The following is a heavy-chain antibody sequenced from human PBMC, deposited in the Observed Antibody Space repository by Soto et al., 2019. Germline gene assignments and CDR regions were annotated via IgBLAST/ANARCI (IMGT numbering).Heavy chain of an antibody. Sequence: PSETLSLTCTVSGGSISSSYWSWIRPPPGKGLEYIAYINYSGSTNYKPSLKSRVTISVDTSKNQFSLKLSSVTAADTAVYYCASLNFDILTAYYAFDIWGQGTMVTVSS. CDR3: ASLNFDILTAYYAFDI. CDR2: INYSGST. V-gene: IGHV4-59*08. CDR1: GGSISSSY. D-gene: IGHD3-9*01. J-gene: IGHJ3*02.